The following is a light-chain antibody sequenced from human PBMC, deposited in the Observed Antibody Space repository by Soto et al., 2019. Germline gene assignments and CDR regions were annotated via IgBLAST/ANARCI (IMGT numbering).Light chain of an antibody. CDR3: QQYNSWPLT. CDR2: GAS. V-gene: IGKV3-15*01. CDR1: QSVNTN. Sequence: IVMTQSPATLSVSQGERAIFSCRASQSVNTNLAWYQLKPGQAPRLLIYGASTRATGIPARFSGSGSGTEFTLTISSLQSEDFAVYYCQQYNSWPLTFGGGTNVDIK. J-gene: IGKJ4*01.